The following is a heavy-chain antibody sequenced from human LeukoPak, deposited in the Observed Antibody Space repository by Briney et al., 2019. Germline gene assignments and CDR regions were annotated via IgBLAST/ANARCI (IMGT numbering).Heavy chain of an antibody. D-gene: IGHD6-13*01. J-gene: IGHJ6*02. V-gene: IGHV3-30-3*01. CDR2: ISYDGSNK. CDR1: GFTFSSYA. CDR3: AKDGSDSSSWYYYYGMDV. Sequence: GRSLRLSCGASGFTFSSYAMHWVRQAPGKGLEWVAVISYDGSNKYYADSVKGRFTISRDNSKNTLYLQMNSLRAEDTAVYYCAKDGSDSSSWYYYYGMDVWGQGTTVTVSS.